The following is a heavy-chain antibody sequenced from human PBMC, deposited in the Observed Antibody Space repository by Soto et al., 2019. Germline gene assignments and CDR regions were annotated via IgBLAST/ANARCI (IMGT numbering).Heavy chain of an antibody. V-gene: IGHV1-8*01. CDR2: MNPNRTNT. CDR1: GYTFTTYD. J-gene: IGHJ5*02. Sequence: QVQLMQSGAEVNKPGASVKVSCKASGYTFTTYDINWVRQAPGQGLEWMGWMNPNRTNTGYAEKFQGRVTMTRDTSISTAYMELSSLRYDDTAVYYCVRGGFLSHDHVIIAPATLGFDPWGQGTLVTVSS. D-gene: IGHD2-2*01. CDR3: VRGGFLSHDHVIIAPATLGFDP.